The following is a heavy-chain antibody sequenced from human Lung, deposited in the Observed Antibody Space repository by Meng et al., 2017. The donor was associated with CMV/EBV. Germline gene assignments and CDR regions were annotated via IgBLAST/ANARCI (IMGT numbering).Heavy chain of an antibody. Sequence: SETLSLXCTVSGASISSYYWSWIRQPPGRGLEYIGFIYYSGSTNYNPSLRRPVIISIDTSKNQFSLKLSSVTTADTAVYYCARFSATGAYYYGMDVWGQGXTVTVSS. CDR2: IYYSGST. CDR1: GASISSYY. V-gene: IGHV4-59*01. CDR3: ARFSATGAYYYGMDV. J-gene: IGHJ6*02. D-gene: IGHD1-1*01.